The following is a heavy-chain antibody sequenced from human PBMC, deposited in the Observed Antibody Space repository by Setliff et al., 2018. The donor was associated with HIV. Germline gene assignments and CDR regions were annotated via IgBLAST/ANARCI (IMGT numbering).Heavy chain of an antibody. CDR2: INHSGST. CDR1: GGSFSGYY. J-gene: IGHJ6*01. D-gene: IGHD3-9*01. Sequence: SETLSLTCAVYGGSFSGYYWSWIRQPPGKGLEWIGEINHSGSTNYNPSLKSRVTISVDTSKNQFSLKLSSVTAADTAVYYCARTVLLRYFDWLSFYYYGMDVW. CDR3: ARTVLLRYFDWLSFYYYGMDV. V-gene: IGHV4-34*01.